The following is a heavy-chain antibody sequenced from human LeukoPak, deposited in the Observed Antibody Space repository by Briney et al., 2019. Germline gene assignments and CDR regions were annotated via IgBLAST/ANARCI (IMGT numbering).Heavy chain of an antibody. D-gene: IGHD2-2*01. CDR2: ISHDDTNK. J-gene: IGHJ6*02. CDR3: ARDRRYCSTTSCYAWPYFYGMDV. CDR1: GYSFINYG. Sequence: PGGSLRLSCAASGYSFINYGIHWVRQAPGRGLEWLAVISHDDTNKYYADSVRGRFTISRDRSKNTLFLQMNRLRAEDTAVYYCARDRRYCSTTSCYAWPYFYGMDVWGQGTTVTVSS. V-gene: IGHV3-30*03.